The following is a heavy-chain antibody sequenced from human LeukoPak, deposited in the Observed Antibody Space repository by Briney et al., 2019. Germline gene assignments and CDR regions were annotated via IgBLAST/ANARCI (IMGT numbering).Heavy chain of an antibody. V-gene: IGHV3-33*08. CDR3: VTVDRDAFDI. CDR1: GFTFSSYG. CDR2: IWYDGSNK. D-gene: IGHD3-9*01. J-gene: IGHJ3*02. Sequence: GGSLRLSCAAYGFTFSSYGMHWVRQAPGKGLEWVAVIWYDGSNKYYADSEKGQFTISRDNSKNTLYLQMNSLRAEDTAVYYCVTVDRDAFDIWGEGTMVSVSS.